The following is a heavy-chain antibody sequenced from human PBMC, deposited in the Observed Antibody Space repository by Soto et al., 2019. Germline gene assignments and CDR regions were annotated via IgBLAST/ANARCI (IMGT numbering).Heavy chain of an antibody. CDR2: ISGSGGST. J-gene: IGHJ3*02. Sequence: GGSLRLSCAASGFTFSSYAMSWVRQAPGKGLEWVSAISGSGGSTYYADSVKGQVTISADKSISTAYLQWSSLKASDTAMYYCARHLRYCSGGSCSLHAFDIWGQGTMVTVSS. D-gene: IGHD2-15*01. CDR1: GFTFSSYA. V-gene: IGHV3-23*01. CDR3: ARHLRYCSGGSCSLHAFDI.